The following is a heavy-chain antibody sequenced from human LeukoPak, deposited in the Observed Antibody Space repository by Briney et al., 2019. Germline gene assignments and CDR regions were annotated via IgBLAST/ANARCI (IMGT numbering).Heavy chain of an antibody. CDR1: GGSVTNSPFY. CDR2: IYYSGST. V-gene: IGHV4-61*05. D-gene: IGHD6-19*01. CDR3: ARHRYGSGLIDD. Sequence: PSETLSLTCTVSGGSVTNSPFYWGWIRQPPGKGLEWIGYIYYSGSTSYNPSLKSRVTISVDTSKNQFSLKLTSVTAADTAVYYCARHRYGSGLIDDWGQGTLVTVSS. J-gene: IGHJ4*02.